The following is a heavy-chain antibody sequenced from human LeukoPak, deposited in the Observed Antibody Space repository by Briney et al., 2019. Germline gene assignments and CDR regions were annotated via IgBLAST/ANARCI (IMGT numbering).Heavy chain of an antibody. CDR3: AKQSYARSLGE. Sequence: PGESLRLSCATSGFPFSDVSMSWVRQAPGKGLEWISTTNSVGTSTYYAESVKGRFTISRDNSKNTLHLQMSSLRVEDTAVYYCAKQSYARSLGEGGPGTLVSVSS. CDR2: TNSVGTST. D-gene: IGHD2-8*01. J-gene: IGHJ4*02. V-gene: IGHV3-23*01. CDR1: GFPFSDVS.